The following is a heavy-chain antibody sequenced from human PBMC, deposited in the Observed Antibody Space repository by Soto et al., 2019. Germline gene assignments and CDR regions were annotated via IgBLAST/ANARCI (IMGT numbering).Heavy chain of an antibody. Sequence: PGGSLRLSCAASGFTSNNYGMHWVRQAPGKGLEWVALIWHDGSNKGYADSVKGRFTISRDNSKNTVNLQMNSLRVEDTAVYYCTRAAIKGELLDYWGQGTQVTVSS. V-gene: IGHV3-33*01. J-gene: IGHJ4*02. CDR3: TRAAIKGELLDY. CDR1: GFTSNNYG. CDR2: IWHDGSNK. D-gene: IGHD1-26*01.